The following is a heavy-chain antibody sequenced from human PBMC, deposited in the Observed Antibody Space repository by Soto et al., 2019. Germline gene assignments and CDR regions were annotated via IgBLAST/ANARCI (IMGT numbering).Heavy chain of an antibody. D-gene: IGHD5-12*01. CDR3: APGQVATINGGYYYGMDV. CDR1: GGTFSSYA. V-gene: IGHV1-69*13. CDR2: IIPIFGTA. Sequence: ASVKVSCKASGGTFSSYAISWVRQAPGQGLEWMGGIIPIFGTANYAQKFQGRVTITADESTSTAYMELSSLRSEDTAVYYCAPGQVATINGGYYYGMDVWGQGTTVTVSS. J-gene: IGHJ6*02.